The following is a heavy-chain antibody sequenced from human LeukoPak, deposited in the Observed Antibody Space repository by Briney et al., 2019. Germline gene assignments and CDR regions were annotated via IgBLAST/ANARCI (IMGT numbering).Heavy chain of an antibody. CDR3: AKDLHYYVAMDV. D-gene: IGHD3-10*02. V-gene: IGHV3-23*01. J-gene: IGHJ6*02. CDR2: ISGSGGSP. Sequence: PGGSLRLSCAASGFTFSSYAMNWVRQAPGKGLEWVSAISGSGGSPFYADSVKGRFTISRDNSKNTLYLQMNSLRAEDTALYYCAKDLHYYVAMDVWGQGTAVTVSS. CDR1: GFTFSSYA.